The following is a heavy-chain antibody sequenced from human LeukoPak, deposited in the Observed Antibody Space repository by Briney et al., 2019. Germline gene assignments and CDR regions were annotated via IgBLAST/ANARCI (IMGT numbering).Heavy chain of an antibody. CDR3: AKAKKYCSGGSCYYFDY. CDR1: GFTFSSYA. V-gene: IGHV3-23*01. Sequence: GGSLRLSCAASGFTFSSYAMSWVRQAPGKGLEWVSAISGSGGSTYYADSVKGRFTISRDNSKNTLYLQMNSRRAEDTAVYYCAKAKKYCSGGSCYYFDYWGQGTLVTVSS. CDR2: ISGSGGST. J-gene: IGHJ4*02. D-gene: IGHD2-15*01.